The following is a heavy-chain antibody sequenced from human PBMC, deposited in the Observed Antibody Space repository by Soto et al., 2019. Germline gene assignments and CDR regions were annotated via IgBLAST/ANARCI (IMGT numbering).Heavy chain of an antibody. CDR1: GFTFSSYS. CDR3: AREPLGYCTNGVCYTGLDY. D-gene: IGHD2-8*01. J-gene: IGHJ4*02. V-gene: IGHV3-21*01. CDR2: ISSSSSYI. Sequence: GGSLRLSCAASGFTFSSYSMNWVRQAPGKGLEWVSSISSSSSYIYYADSVKGRFTISRDNAKNSLYLQMNSLRAEDTAVYYCAREPLGYCTNGVCYTGLDYWGQGTLVTVSS.